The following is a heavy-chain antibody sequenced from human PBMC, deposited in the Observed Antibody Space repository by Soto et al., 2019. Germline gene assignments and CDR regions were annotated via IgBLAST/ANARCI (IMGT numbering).Heavy chain of an antibody. D-gene: IGHD6-13*01. CDR3: AKGLGKAAAVLYYYYGMDV. J-gene: IGHJ6*02. Sequence: GGSLRLSCAASGFTFSSYGMHWVRQAPGKGLEWVAVISYDGSNKYYADSVKGRFTISRDNSKNTLYLQMNSLRAEDTAVYYCAKGLGKAAAVLYYYYGMDVWGQGTTVTVSS. CDR2: ISYDGSNK. CDR1: GFTFSSYG. V-gene: IGHV3-30*18.